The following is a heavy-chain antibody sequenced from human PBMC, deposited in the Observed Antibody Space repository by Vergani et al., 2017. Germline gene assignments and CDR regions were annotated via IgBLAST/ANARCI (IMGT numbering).Heavy chain of an antibody. CDR2: VSFRGDT. J-gene: IGHJ4*02. CDR3: ARSRIYYGAGSPDY. Sequence: QVQLQESGPGLVKPSETLSLTCTVSGRSISSYYWSWIRQPPGKGLEWMGYVSFRGDTLYDPSVKGRMTISLNTSSNQFSLYLTSVTAADTAVYYCARSRIYYGAGSPDYWGQGTLVTVSS. D-gene: IGHD3-10*01. CDR1: GRSISSYY. V-gene: IGHV4-59*01.